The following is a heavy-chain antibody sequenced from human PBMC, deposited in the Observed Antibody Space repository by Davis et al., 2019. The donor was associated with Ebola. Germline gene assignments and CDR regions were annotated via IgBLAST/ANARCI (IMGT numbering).Heavy chain of an antibody. V-gene: IGHV4-31*03. CDR3: ARDGGRHWYFDL. D-gene: IGHD3-16*01. Sequence: MPSETLSLTCTVSGGSISSGGYYWSWIRQHPGKGLEWIGYIYYSGSTYYNPSLKSRVTISVDTSKNQFSLKLSSVTAADTAVYYCARDGGRHWYFDLWGRGTLVTVSS. CDR1: GGSISSGGYY. CDR2: IYYSGST. J-gene: IGHJ2*01.